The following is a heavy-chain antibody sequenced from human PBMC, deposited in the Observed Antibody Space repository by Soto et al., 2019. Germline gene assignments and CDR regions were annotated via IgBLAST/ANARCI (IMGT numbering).Heavy chain of an antibody. CDR3: ARDRGDGYNYLDY. J-gene: IGHJ4*02. CDR2: IIPIFGTA. Sequence: EASVKVSCKASGGTFSSYAISWVRQAPGQGLEWMGGIIPIFGTANYAQKFQGRVTITADESTSTAYMELSSLRSEDTAVYYCARDRGDGYNYLDYWGQGTLVTVSS. V-gene: IGHV1-69*13. D-gene: IGHD5-12*01. CDR1: GGTFSSYA.